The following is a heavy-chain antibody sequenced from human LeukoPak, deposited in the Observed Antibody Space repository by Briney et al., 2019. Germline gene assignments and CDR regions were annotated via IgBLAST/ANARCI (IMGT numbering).Heavy chain of an antibody. CDR1: GFTFSSYA. Sequence: GGSLRLSCAASGFTFSSYAMHWVRQAPGKGLEWVAVISYDGSNKYYADSVKGRFTISRDNSKNTLYLQMNSLRAEDTAVYYCAREASYGPFDYWGQGTLATVSS. CDR3: AREASYGPFDY. V-gene: IGHV3-30-3*01. CDR2: ISYDGSNK. D-gene: IGHD5-18*01. J-gene: IGHJ4*02.